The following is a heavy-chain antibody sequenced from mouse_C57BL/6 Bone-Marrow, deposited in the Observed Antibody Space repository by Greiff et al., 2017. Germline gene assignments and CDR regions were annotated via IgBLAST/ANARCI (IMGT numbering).Heavy chain of an antibody. CDR2: IYPGSGST. Sequence: QVQLQQPGAELVKPGASVKMSCKASGYTFTSYWITWVKQRPGQGLEWIGDIYPGSGSTTYNEKFKSKATLTVDTSSSTAYMQLSSLTSEDSAVYYCARWGDYNAMDYWGQGTSVTVSS. CDR1: GYTFTSYW. V-gene: IGHV1-55*01. CDR3: ARWGDYNAMDY. J-gene: IGHJ4*01.